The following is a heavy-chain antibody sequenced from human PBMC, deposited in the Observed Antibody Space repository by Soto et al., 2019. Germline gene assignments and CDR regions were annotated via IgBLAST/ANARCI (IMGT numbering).Heavy chain of an antibody. V-gene: IGHV4-39*01. CDR3: ARHGGIAVAGTRD. D-gene: IGHD6-19*01. Sequence: QLQLQESGPGLVKPSETLSLTCTVSGGSISSSTYYWGWIRQPPGQGLEWIGSIYYSGGTFYNPSLKSRVTISVDTSKNQFSLKLSSVTAADTAVYYCARHGGIAVAGTRDWGQGTLVTVSS. J-gene: IGHJ4*02. CDR1: GGSISSSTYY. CDR2: IYYSGGT.